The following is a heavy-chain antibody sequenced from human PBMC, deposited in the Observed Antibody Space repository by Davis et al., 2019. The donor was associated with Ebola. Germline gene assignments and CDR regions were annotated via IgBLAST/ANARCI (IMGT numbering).Heavy chain of an antibody. CDR3: ARGPNGMDV. CDR2: VNPRYGGT. J-gene: IGHJ6*02. V-gene: IGHV1-2*04. CDR1: AYTFIDYY. Sequence: ASVQVSCKASAYTFIDYYIHWVRQAPRQGLEWMGWVNPRYGGTKYAQTFQGWVTMTWDTSINTAYMELSRLTSDDTAVYYCARGPNGMDVWGQGTTVTVSS.